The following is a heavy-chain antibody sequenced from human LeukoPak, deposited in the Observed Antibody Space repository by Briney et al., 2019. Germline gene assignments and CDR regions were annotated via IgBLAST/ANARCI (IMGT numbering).Heavy chain of an antibody. CDR2: ISASSGNT. CDR1: GVSFSNYA. D-gene: IGHD3-9*01. Sequence: GGSLRLSCAASGVSFSNYAMSWVRQAPGKGLEWVSAISASSGNTYYADSVKGRFTISRDNSKNTLYLQMSSLRVEDTAVYYCAQSLTGYSPFDYWGQGTLVTVSS. CDR3: AQSLTGYSPFDY. V-gene: IGHV3-23*01. J-gene: IGHJ4*02.